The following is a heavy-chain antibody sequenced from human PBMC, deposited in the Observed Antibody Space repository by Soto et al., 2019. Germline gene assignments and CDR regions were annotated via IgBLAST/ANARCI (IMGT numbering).Heavy chain of an antibody. J-gene: IGHJ4*02. CDR3: ARDGGRHSGGIDY. D-gene: IGHD1-26*01. CDR1: GGTFSSYS. CDR2: IIPIFGTA. V-gene: IGHV1-69*13. Sequence: SVKVSCKASGGTFSSYSINWVRQAPGQGLEWMGEIIPIFGTANYAQKFQGRVTITADESTSTAYMELSSLRSEDTAVYYCARDGGRHSGGIDYWRQGTLVTLS.